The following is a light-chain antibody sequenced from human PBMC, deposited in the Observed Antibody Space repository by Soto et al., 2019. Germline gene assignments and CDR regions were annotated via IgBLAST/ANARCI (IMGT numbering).Light chain of an antibody. CDR1: SSNIGSGYP. CDR2: SNN. CDR3: QSYDPTLRTSL. V-gene: IGLV1-40*01. J-gene: IGLJ2*01. Sequence: QSVLTQPPSVSGAPGERVTISCTGRSSNIGSGYPVHWYQQLPGTAPKLLIHSNNNRPSGVPDRFSGSKSGTSASLAIAGLQADDEADYYCQSYDPTLRTSLFGGGTQLTVL.